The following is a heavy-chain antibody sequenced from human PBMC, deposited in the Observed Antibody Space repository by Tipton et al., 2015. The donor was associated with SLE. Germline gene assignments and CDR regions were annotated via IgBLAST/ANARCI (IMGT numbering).Heavy chain of an antibody. CDR1: GFSFTSYA. V-gene: IGHV3-23*03. CDR2: IYSAGST. J-gene: IGHJ4*02. Sequence: GSLRLSCAASGFSFTSYAMNWVRQAPGKGLEWVPLIYSAGSTSYADSVKGRFTVSRDTSKNTLYLQMNSLRAEDTAVYYCAKDTDFDYWGQGSLVTVSS. CDR3: AKDTDFDY.